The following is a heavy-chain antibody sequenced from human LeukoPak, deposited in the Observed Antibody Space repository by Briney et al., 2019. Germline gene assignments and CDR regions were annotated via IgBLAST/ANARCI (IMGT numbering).Heavy chain of an antibody. J-gene: IGHJ3*02. CDR2: ITSDGSST. CDR1: GFTFSTYW. CDR3: ARAVRTYDSSGDYLDAFDI. Sequence: GGSLRLSCAASGFTFSTYWVHWVGQAPGKGLAWVSRITSDGSSTSYADSVKGRFTISRDNTKNTLYLQMKSLRAEDTAVYSCARAVRTYDSSGDYLDAFDIWGQGTMVTVSS. D-gene: IGHD3-22*01. V-gene: IGHV3-74*01.